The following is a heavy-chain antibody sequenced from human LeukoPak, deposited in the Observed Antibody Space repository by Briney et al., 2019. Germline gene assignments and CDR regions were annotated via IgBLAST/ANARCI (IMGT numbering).Heavy chain of an antibody. V-gene: IGHV3-9*01. CDR1: GFTFDDYA. D-gene: IGHD6-19*01. CDR3: AKGIAVAGSYYFDY. J-gene: IGHJ4*02. CDR2: ISWNSGSI. Sequence: PGRSLRLSCAASGFTFDDYAMHWVRHAPGKGLEWVSGISWNSGSIGYADSVKGRFTISRDNAKNSLYLQMNSLRAEDTALCYCAKGIAVAGSYYFDYWGQGTLVTVSS.